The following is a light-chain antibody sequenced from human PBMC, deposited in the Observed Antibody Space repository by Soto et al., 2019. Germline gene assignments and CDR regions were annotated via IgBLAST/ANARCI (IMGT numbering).Light chain of an antibody. CDR1: QSISSG. CDR3: EQYKSYPLT. CDR2: KAS. Sequence: DIQMIQSPSTPSTTIADSVTITCRASQSISSGLAWYQLKTGKEPEVLIYKASSLESGVPSRVSGSGSGTEFTLTISCLQPDDVGTYYCEQYKSYPLTFAGETNVDI. J-gene: IGKJ4*01. V-gene: IGKV1-5*03.